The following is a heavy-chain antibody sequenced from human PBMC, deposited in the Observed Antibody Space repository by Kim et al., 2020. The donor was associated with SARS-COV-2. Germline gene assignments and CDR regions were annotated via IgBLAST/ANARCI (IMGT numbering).Heavy chain of an antibody. V-gene: IGHV4-59*13. CDR1: GGSMSTYF. CDR3: ARGGGGYSFDS. J-gene: IGHJ5*01. Sequence: SETLSLTCTVSGGSMSTYFWSWIRQPPGKGLEWIGHIYYSGNTMYNPSLKSRVTISVDTSKRQFSLNLNSVTAADTAFYYCARGGGGYSFDSWGQGTLVTVSP. CDR2: IYYSGNT. D-gene: IGHD5-12*01.